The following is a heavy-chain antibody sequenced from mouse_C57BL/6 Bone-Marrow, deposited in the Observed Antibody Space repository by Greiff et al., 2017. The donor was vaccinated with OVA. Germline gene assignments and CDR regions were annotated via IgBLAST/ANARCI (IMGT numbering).Heavy chain of an antibody. CDR3: AGRGALLLRGGFAY. V-gene: IGHV1-69*01. Sequence: QVQLQQPGAELVMPGASVKLSCKASGYTFTSYWMHWVKQRPGQGLEWIGEIDPSDSYTNYNQKFKGKSTLTVDKSSSTAYMQLSSLTSEDSAVYYCAGRGALLLRGGFAYWGQGTLVTVSA. D-gene: IGHD1-1*01. CDR1: GYTFTSYW. J-gene: IGHJ3*01. CDR2: IDPSDSYT.